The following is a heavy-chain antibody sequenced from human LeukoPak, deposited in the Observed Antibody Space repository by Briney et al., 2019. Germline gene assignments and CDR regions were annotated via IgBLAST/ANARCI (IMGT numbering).Heavy chain of an antibody. CDR3: AKDLGITIFGVVPDPTHNWFDP. CDR1: GFTFSSYA. V-gene: IGHV3-23*01. J-gene: IGHJ5*02. D-gene: IGHD3-3*01. Sequence: GRSLRLSCAASGFTFSSYAMSWVRQAPGKGLEWVSAISGSGGSTYYADSVKGRFTISRDNSKNTLYLQMNSLRAEDTAVYYCAKDLGITIFGVVPDPTHNWFDPWGQGTLVTVSS. CDR2: ISGSGGST.